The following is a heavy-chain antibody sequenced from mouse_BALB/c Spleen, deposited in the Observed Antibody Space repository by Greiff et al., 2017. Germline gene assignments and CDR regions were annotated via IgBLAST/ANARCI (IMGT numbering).Heavy chain of an antibody. Sequence: EVKVEESGGGLVQPGGSMKLSCVASGFTFSNYWMNWVRQSPEKGLEWVAEIRLKSNNYATHYAESVKGRFTISRDDSKSSVYLQMNNLRAEDTGIYYCTSYYYGSRDYAMDYWGQGTSVTVSS. J-gene: IGHJ4*01. CDR1: GFTFSNYW. CDR2: IRLKSNNYAT. D-gene: IGHD1-1*01. V-gene: IGHV6-6*02. CDR3: TSYYYGSRDYAMDY.